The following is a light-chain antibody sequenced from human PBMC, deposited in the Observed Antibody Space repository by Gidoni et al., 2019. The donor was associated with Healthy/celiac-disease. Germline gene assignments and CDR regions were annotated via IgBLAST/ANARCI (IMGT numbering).Light chain of an antibody. CDR2: DAS. J-gene: IGKJ4*01. V-gene: IGKV1-33*01. Sequence: DIQMTQSPSSLSASVGDRVTITCQASQDISNYLNWYQQKPGKGPTLLIHDASNLETGVPSRFSGSESGTDFTFTISSLQPEDIATYYCQQYDNLPPRLTFGGGTKVEIK. CDR1: QDISNY. CDR3: QQYDNLPPRLT.